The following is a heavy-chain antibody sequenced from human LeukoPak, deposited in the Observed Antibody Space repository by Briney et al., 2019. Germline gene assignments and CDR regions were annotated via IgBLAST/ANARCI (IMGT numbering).Heavy chain of an antibody. J-gene: IGHJ4*02. D-gene: IGHD6-19*01. CDR3: ASIAVAGTSGDY. Sequence: SETLSLTCTVSGGSISSSSYYWGWIRQPPGKGLEWIGSIYYSGSTYYNPSLKSRVTISVDTSKNQFSLKLSSVTAADTTVYYCASIAVAGTSGDYWGQGTLVTVSS. CDR2: IYYSGST. CDR1: GGSISSSSYY. V-gene: IGHV4-39*07.